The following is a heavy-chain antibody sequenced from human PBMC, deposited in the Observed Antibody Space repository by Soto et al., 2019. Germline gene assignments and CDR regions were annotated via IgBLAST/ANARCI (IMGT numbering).Heavy chain of an antibody. CDR1: GASISNGDYY. Sequence: PSETLSLTCTVSGASISNGDYYWSWIRQHPGKALEWIGYIYYSGSTYYNPSLKSRVTISVDTSKNQFSLKLSSVTAADTAVYYCAREGWNDHYFDYWGQGTLVTVSS. J-gene: IGHJ4*02. V-gene: IGHV4-31*03. CDR3: AREGWNDHYFDY. CDR2: IYYSGST. D-gene: IGHD1-1*01.